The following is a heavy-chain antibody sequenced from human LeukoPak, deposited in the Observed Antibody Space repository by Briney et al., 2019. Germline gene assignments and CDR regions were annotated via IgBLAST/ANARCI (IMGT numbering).Heavy chain of an antibody. CDR2: ISVYNGNT. J-gene: IGHJ6*03. CDR1: GYTFTSYG. CDR3: ARVEQLVPGDYYYYMDV. V-gene: IGHV1-18*01. D-gene: IGHD6-13*01. Sequence: ASVKVSCKASGYTFTSYGISWVRQAPGQGLEWMGWISVYNGNTNYAQKLQGRVTMTTDTSTSTAYMELRSLRSDDTAVYYCARVEQLVPGDYYYYMDVWGKGTTVTVSS.